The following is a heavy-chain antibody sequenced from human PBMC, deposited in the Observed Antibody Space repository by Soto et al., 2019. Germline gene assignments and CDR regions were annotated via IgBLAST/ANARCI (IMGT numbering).Heavy chain of an antibody. D-gene: IGHD3-10*01. J-gene: IGHJ6*02. V-gene: IGHV4-30-2*01. CDR1: GGSISSGGYS. Sequence: SETLSLTCAVSGGSISSGGYSWSWFRQPPGKGLEWIGYIYHSGSTYYNPSLKSRVTISVDRSKNQFSLKLSSVTAADTAVYFCASEVRGVLDVWGHGTTVTVSS. CDR2: IYHSGST. CDR3: ASEVRGVLDV.